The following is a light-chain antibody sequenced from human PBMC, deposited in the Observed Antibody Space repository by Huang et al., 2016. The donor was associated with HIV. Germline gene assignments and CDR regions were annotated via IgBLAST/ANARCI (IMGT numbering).Light chain of an antibody. CDR1: QSISSY. CDR3: QQRSNWPIT. J-gene: IGKJ5*01. V-gene: IGKV3-11*01. CDR2: DAS. Sequence: EIVLTQSPATLSLSPGERATLSCRASQSISSYLAWYQQKPGHAPRLLIYDASNRATGFPARFSGSGSGTDFTLTISSLEPEDFAVYYCQQRSNWPITFGQGTRLEIK.